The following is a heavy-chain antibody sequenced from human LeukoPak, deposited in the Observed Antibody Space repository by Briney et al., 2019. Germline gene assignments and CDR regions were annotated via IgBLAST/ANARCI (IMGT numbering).Heavy chain of an antibody. Sequence: GGSLRLSCAASGFTFSSYWMHWVRQGPGKGLEWVSRINSDGRSTNYADSVKGRFTISRDNAKNTLYLQMNSLRAEDTSLYFCARAPSHSGYEDNWFAPWGQGTLVTVSS. J-gene: IGHJ5*02. CDR2: INSDGRST. V-gene: IGHV3-74*01. CDR3: ARAPSHSGYEDNWFAP. D-gene: IGHD5-12*01. CDR1: GFTFSSYW.